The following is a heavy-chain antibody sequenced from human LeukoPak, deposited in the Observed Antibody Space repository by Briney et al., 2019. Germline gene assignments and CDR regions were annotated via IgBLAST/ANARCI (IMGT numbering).Heavy chain of an antibody. CDR2: IYHSGST. J-gene: IGHJ4*02. V-gene: IGHV4-59*08. CDR3: ARHAQGKFFDY. CDR1: GGSISSYY. Sequence: SETLSLACTVSGGSISSYYWTWIRHPPEKALEWIGTIYHSGSTDDNPSLKSRVTMSVDTSKNQFSLKLTSVTAADTSVYYCARHAQGKFFDYWGQGTLVTVSS.